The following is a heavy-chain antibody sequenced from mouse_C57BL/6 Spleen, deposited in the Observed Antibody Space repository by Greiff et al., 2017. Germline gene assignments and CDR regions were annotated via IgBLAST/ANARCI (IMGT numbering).Heavy chain of an antibody. CDR2: IDPEDGDT. V-gene: IGHV14-1*01. J-gene: IGHJ4*01. CDR3: TSDGYHYAMDY. D-gene: IGHD2-3*01. Sequence: VQLQESGAELVRPGASVKLSCTASGFNITAYYMHWVKQRPEQGLEWIGRIDPEDGDTEYAPKFKGKATMTADTSSNTAYLQLSSLTSEDTAVYYCTSDGYHYAMDYWGQGTSVTVAS. CDR1: GFNITAYY.